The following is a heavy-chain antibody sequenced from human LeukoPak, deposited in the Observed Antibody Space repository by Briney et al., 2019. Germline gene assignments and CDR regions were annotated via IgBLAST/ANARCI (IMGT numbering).Heavy chain of an antibody. J-gene: IGHJ6*03. D-gene: IGHD3-3*01. CDR2: IIPIFGTA. V-gene: IGHV1-69*01. CDR3: ARGVVISYYYYYMDV. Sequence: GASVKVSCKASGGTFSSYAISWVRQAPGQGLEWMGGIIPIFGTANYAQKFQGRVTITADGSTSTAYMELSSLRSEDTAVYYCARGVVISYYYYYMDVWGKGTTVTVSS. CDR1: GGTFSSYA.